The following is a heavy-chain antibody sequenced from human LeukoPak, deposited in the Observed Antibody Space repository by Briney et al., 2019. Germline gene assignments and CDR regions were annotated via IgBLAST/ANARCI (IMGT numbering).Heavy chain of an antibody. CDR1: GFSFGSYG. V-gene: IGHV3-30*03. CDR2: ISHEGSQT. CDR3: ARVISSAWRQNDL. Sequence: GKSLRLSCAASGFSFGSYGIHWVRQAPGKGLEWVAVISHEGSQTYYADSVRGRFTISRDNSKNMVFLQMSSLRAEDTAVYYCARVISSAWRQNDLWGQGTLVTVSS. J-gene: IGHJ5*02. D-gene: IGHD3-22*01.